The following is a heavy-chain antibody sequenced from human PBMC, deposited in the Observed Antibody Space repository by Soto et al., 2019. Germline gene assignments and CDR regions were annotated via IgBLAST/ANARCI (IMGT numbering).Heavy chain of an antibody. CDR3: ARGDNYYDSSGYQYYFDY. D-gene: IGHD3-22*01. Sequence: QVQLQESGPGLVKPSQTLSLTCTVSGGSISSGGYYWSWIRQHPGKGLEWIGYIYYSGSTYYNPSLKSLVTISVDTSKNQFSLKLSSVTAADTAVYYCARGDNYYDSSGYQYYFDYWGQGTLVTVSS. J-gene: IGHJ4*02. CDR2: IYYSGST. CDR1: GGSISSGGYY. V-gene: IGHV4-31*01.